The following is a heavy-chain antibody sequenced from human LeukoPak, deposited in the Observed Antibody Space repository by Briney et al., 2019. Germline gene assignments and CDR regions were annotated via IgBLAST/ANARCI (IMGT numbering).Heavy chain of an antibody. CDR3: ARDSYGSGTLDV. V-gene: IGHV4-38-2*02. CDR1: GYSISSGYY. D-gene: IGHD3-10*01. J-gene: IGHJ6*04. CDR2: IYHIGST. Sequence: SETLSLTCTVSGYSISSGYYWGWIRQPPGKGLEWIGSIYHIGSTYYNPSLKSRVTISVDTSKNQFSLNLSSVTAADTAVYYCARDSYGSGTLDVWGKGTTVTVSS.